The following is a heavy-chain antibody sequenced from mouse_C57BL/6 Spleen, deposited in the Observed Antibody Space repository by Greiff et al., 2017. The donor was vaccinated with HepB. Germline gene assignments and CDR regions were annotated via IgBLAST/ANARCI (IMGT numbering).Heavy chain of an antibody. Sequence: QVQLQQPGAELVKPGASVKLSCKASGYTFTSYWMQWVKQRPGQGLEWIGEIDPSDSYTNYNQKFKGKATLTVDTSSSTAYMQLSSLTSEDSAVYYCARRSYGSVFFDYWGQGTTLTVSS. CDR3: ARRSYGSVFFDY. V-gene: IGHV1-50*01. J-gene: IGHJ2*01. CDR1: GYTFTSYW. CDR2: IDPSDSYT. D-gene: IGHD1-1*01.